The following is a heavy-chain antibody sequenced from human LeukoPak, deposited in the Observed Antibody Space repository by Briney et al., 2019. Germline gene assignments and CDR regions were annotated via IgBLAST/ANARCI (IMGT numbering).Heavy chain of an antibody. CDR2: IYYSGST. CDR3: ASFDEGIAAAGTGGYDY. D-gene: IGHD6-13*01. Sequence: GSLRLSCVASGFSLSGYWMYWIRQPPGKGLEWIGYIYYSGSTNYNPSLKSRVTISVDTSKNQFSLKLSSVTAADTAVYYCASFDEGIAAAGTGGYDYWGQGTLVTVSS. J-gene: IGHJ4*02. CDR1: GFSLSGYW. V-gene: IGHV4-59*01.